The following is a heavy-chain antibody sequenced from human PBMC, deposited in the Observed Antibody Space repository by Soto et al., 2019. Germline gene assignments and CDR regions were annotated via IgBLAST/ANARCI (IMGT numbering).Heavy chain of an antibody. J-gene: IGHJ4*02. Sequence: EVQLVETGGGWIQPGGSLRLSCAASGFTVSNNYMSWVRQAPGKGLEWVSLTYSGGSTFYADSVKGRFTISRDNSKNTRFLQMNSLRAEDTAVYFCATYTSLDYWGQGTLVTVSS. CDR1: GFTVSNNY. CDR2: TYSGGST. V-gene: IGHV3-53*02. CDR3: ATYTSLDY. D-gene: IGHD2-2*02.